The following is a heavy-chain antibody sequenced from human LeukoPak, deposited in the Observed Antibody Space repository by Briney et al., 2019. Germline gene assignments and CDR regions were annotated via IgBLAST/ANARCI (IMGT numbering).Heavy chain of an antibody. CDR2: TRNKANSYTT. CDR1: GFTFSDHY. J-gene: IGHJ4*02. D-gene: IGHD3-22*01. CDR3: ASPGVYDSSGYSRVY. V-gene: IGHV3-72*01. Sequence: PGGTLRLSCAASGFTFSDHYIDWVRQAPGKGLEWVGRTRNKANSYTTGYAASVKGRFTISRDDSKNSLYLQMNSLKTGDTAVYYCASPGVYDSSGYSRVYWGQGTLVTVSS.